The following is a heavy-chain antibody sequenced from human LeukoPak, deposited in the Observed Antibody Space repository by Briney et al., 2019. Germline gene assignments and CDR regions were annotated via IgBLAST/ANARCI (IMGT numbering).Heavy chain of an antibody. J-gene: IGHJ4*02. D-gene: IGHD3-22*01. CDR1: GFTFSSYA. CDR2: ISGSGGST. V-gene: IGHV3-23*01. Sequence: PGGSLRLSCAASGFTFSSYAMSWVRQAPGKGLEWVSTISGSGGSTYYADPVKGRFTISRDNSKNTLYLQMNSLRAEDTAVYYCAKDSSYYYGSTCYIDYWGQGALVTVSS. CDR3: AKDSSYYYGSTCYIDY.